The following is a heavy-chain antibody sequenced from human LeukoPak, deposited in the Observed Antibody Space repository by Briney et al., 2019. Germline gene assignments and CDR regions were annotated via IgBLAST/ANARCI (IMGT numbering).Heavy chain of an antibody. V-gene: IGHV3-7*04. CDR2: IKQYGSEN. CDR3: ARVGKTVLRHVDWLPGYFDY. D-gene: IGHD3-9*01. Sequence: GGSLRLSCAASGFTFSSYWMTWVRQAPGKGLEWVANIKQYGSENYYVDSVKGRFTISRDNAKNSLCLQMNYLRADDTAVYYCARVGKTVLRHVDWLPGYFDYWGQGTLVTVSS. CDR1: GFTFSSYW. J-gene: IGHJ4*02.